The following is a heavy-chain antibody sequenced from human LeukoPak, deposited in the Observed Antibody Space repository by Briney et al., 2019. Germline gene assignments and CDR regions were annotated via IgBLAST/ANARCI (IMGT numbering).Heavy chain of an antibody. CDR3: AKARITMVRGVIGEFDY. V-gene: IGHV3-23*01. D-gene: IGHD3-10*01. J-gene: IGHJ4*02. CDR1: GFTFSSYA. Sequence: GGSLRLSCAASGFTFSSYAMSWVRQAPGKGLEWVSAISGSGGSTYYADSVKGRFTISRGNSKNTLYLQMNSLRAEDTAVYHCAKARITMVRGVIGEFDYWGQGTLVTVSS. CDR2: ISGSGGST.